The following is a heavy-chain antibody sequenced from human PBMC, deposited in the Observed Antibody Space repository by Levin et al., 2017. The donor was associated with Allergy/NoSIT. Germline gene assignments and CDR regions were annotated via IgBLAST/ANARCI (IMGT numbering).Heavy chain of an antibody. D-gene: IGHD6-13*01. CDR1: GGSVSSNSYY. J-gene: IGHJ5*02. CDR2: VSFTGSI. Sequence: PSETLSLTCIVSGGSVSSNSYYWGWIRQPPGKGLEWIGSVSFTGSIYYKPSLKSRVTVSVDTSKDHFSLRLRSVTAADTAIYYCARQNGPFIIVNPAVTWFDLWGQGTLVTVSS. CDR3: ARQNGPFIIVNPAVTWFDL. V-gene: IGHV4-39*01.